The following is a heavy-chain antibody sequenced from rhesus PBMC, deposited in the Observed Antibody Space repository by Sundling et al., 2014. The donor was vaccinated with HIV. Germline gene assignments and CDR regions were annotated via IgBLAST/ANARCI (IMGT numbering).Heavy chain of an antibody. D-gene: IGHD3-3*01. J-gene: IGHJ6*01. CDR3: ARGGLLDWLLYDGLDS. CDR2: ISWDGDST. V-gene: IGHV3-67*01. CDR1: GFTFDDYA. Sequence: EVQLVESGGGVVQPGGSLRLSCAASGFTFDDYAMHWVRQAPGKGLEWVSGISWDGDSTYYADSVKGRFTISRDNAKNSLYLQMDSLRAEDTALYYCARGGLLDWLLYDGLDSWGQGVVVTVSS.